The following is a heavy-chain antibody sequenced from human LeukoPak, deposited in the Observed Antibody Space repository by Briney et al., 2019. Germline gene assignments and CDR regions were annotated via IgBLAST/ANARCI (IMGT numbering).Heavy chain of an antibody. D-gene: IGHD3-22*01. J-gene: IGHJ4*02. Sequence: GGSLRLSCAASGFSVSNYYMSWVRQAPGKGLEWVSVIYSGGNTYYTDSVKGRFTISRDNPKNTVFLQMGSLRDEDTAVYYCARCYYDGSGFYYYFDYWGQGTLVTVSS. CDR1: GFSVSNYY. V-gene: IGHV3-53*01. CDR3: ARCYYDGSGFYYYFDY. CDR2: IYSGGNT.